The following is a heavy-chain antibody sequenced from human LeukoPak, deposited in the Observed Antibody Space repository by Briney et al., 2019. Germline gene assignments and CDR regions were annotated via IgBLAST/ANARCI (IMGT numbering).Heavy chain of an antibody. CDR2: IKQDGSEK. J-gene: IGHJ3*02. Sequence: GGSLRLSCAASTFTFNTYWMSWVRQAPGKGLEWVANIKQDGSEKYYVDSVKGRFTISRDNAKNSLYLQMNSLRAEDTAVYYCARERGCSGGSCCDAFDIWGQGTMVTVSS. D-gene: IGHD2-15*01. V-gene: IGHV3-7*01. CDR3: ARERGCSGGSCCDAFDI. CDR1: TFTFNTYW.